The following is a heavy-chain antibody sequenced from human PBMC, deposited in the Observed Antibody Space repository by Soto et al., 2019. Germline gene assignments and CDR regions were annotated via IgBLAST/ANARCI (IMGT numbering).Heavy chain of an antibody. V-gene: IGHV4-59*01. CDR3: ARSPRLYETIGYYSYYSDY. J-gene: IGHJ4*02. D-gene: IGHD3-22*01. Sequence: QVQLQESGPRLVKPSETLSLTCTVSGDSISSYYWSWFRQPPGKGLAWIGYIPYTGRNNYNPSLKTRVTISVDTSKNQFALELRSVTAADTAVYFCARSPRLYETIGYYSYYSDYWGQGTLVTVSS. CDR2: IPYTGRN. CDR1: GDSISSYY.